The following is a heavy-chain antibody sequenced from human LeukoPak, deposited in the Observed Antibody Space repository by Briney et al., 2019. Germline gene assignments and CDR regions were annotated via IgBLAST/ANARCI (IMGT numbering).Heavy chain of an antibody. J-gene: IGHJ4*02. CDR1: GYTFTGYY. Sequence: ASVKVSCKASGYTFTGYYMHWVGQAPGQGGEGMGWINPNSGGTNYAQKFQGRVTMTRDTSISTAYMELSRLRSDDTAVYYCAGKGYSGYDLTYWGQGTLVTVSS. CDR2: INPNSGGT. CDR3: AGKGYSGYDLTY. D-gene: IGHD5-12*01. V-gene: IGHV1-2*02.